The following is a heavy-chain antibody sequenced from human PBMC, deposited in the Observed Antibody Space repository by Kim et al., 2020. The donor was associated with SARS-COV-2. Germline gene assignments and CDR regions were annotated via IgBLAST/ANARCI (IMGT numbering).Heavy chain of an antibody. Sequence: GGSLRLSCAASGFTFSSYAMSWVRQAPGKGLEWVSAISGSGGSTYYADSVKGRFTISRDNSKNTLYLQMNSLRAEDTAVYYCAKARQREIVGVITTAYYYGMDVWGQGTTVTVSS. V-gene: IGHV3-23*01. CDR1: GFTFSSYA. D-gene: IGHD3-22*01. J-gene: IGHJ6*02. CDR2: ISGSGGST. CDR3: AKARQREIVGVITTAYYYGMDV.